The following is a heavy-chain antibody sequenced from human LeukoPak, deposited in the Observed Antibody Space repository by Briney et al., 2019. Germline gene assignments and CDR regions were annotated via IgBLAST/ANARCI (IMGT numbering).Heavy chain of an antibody. Sequence: GGSLRLSCVVTGLSFNNAWMSWVRQAPGKGLEWVGRIKSKTDGGTTDYAAPVKGRFTISRDDSKNTLYLQMNSLKTEDTAVYYCTTQYYDFWSGYSWYFDYWGQGTLVTVSS. J-gene: IGHJ4*02. V-gene: IGHV3-15*01. CDR3: TTQYYDFWSGYSWYFDY. D-gene: IGHD3-3*01. CDR2: IKSKTDGGTT. CDR1: GLSFNNAW.